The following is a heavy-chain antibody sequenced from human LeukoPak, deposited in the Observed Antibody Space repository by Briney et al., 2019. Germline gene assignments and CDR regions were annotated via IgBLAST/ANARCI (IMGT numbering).Heavy chain of an antibody. CDR1: GGSISSYY. Sequence: PSETLSLTGTVSGGSISSYYWSWIRQPPGKGLEWIGYIYYSGSTNYNPSLKSRVTISADTSKNQFSLKLSSVTAADTAVYYCARLVAGGCDNGMDVWGQGTTVTVSS. V-gene: IGHV4-59*08. CDR3: ARLVAGGCDNGMDV. J-gene: IGHJ6*02. CDR2: IYYSGST. D-gene: IGHD6-25*01.